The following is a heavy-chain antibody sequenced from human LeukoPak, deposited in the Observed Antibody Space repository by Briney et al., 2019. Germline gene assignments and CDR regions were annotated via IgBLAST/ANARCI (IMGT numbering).Heavy chain of an antibody. J-gene: IGHJ4*02. D-gene: IGHD3-10*02. Sequence: PSXXXSLTCTVSGGSISSSSYYWGWIRQPPGKGLEWIGSIYYSGSTNNNPSLKSRVTISVDTSKNQFSLKLSSVTAADTAVYYCARRRTMFGYFAGEFDYWGQGTLVTVSS. CDR2: IYYSGST. V-gene: IGHV4-39*01. CDR1: GGSISSSSYY. CDR3: ARRRTMFGYFAGEFDY.